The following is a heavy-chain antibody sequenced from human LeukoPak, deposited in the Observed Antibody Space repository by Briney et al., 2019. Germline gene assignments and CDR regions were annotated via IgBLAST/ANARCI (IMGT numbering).Heavy chain of an antibody. CDR1: GYTFIRYA. CDR3: ARDYCSSTSCLFDY. D-gene: IGHD2-2*01. V-gene: IGHV1-2*06. CDR2: INPNSGDT. J-gene: IGHJ4*02. Sequence: GASVKVSCKASGYTFIRYAINWLRQVPGQGLEWMGRINPNSGDTNYAQKFQGRVTMTRDTSISTAYMGLSRLRSDDTAVYYCARDYCSSTSCLFDYWGQGTLVTVSS.